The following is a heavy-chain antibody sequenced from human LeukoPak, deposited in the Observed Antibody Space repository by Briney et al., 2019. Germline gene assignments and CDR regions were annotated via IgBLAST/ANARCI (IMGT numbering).Heavy chain of an antibody. CDR1: GFTFGDYG. D-gene: IGHD1-26*01. V-gene: IGHV3-49*03. CDR3: TRILLKWELPGSDAFDI. Sequence: SGGSLRLSCTASGFTFGDYGMSWFRQAPGKGLEWVGFIRSKAYDGTTEYAASVKGRFTISRDDSKSIAYLQMNSLKTEDTAVYYCTRILLKWELPGSDAFDIWGEGTMVTVSS. CDR2: IRSKAYDGTT. J-gene: IGHJ3*02.